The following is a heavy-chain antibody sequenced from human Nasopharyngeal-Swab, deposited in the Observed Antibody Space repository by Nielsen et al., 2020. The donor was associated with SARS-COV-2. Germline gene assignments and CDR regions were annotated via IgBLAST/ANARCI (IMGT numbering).Heavy chain of an antibody. Sequence: SETLSLTCTVSGGSISSYYWSWIRQPPGKGLEWIGYIYYSGSTNYNPSLKSRVTISVDTSKNQFSLKLSSVTAADTAVYYCARGRWGIAAAGGYWFDPWGQGTLVTVSS. J-gene: IGHJ5*02. CDR2: IYYSGST. D-gene: IGHD6-13*01. CDR1: GGSISSYY. V-gene: IGHV4-59*12. CDR3: ARGRWGIAAAGGYWFDP.